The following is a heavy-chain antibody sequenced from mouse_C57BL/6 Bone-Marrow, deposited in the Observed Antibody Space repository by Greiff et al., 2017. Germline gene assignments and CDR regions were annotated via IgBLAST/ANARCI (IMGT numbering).Heavy chain of an antibody. CDR3: AREGGYGSSYWYFDV. CDR1: GFTFSSYA. CDR2: ISDGGSYT. D-gene: IGHD1-1*01. J-gene: IGHJ1*03. Sequence: EVMLVESGGGLVKPGGSLKLSCAASGFTFSSYAMSWVRQTPEKRLEWVATISDGGSYTYYPDNVKGRFTISRDNAKNNLYLQMSHLKSEDTAMYYCAREGGYGSSYWYFDVWGTGTTVTVSS. V-gene: IGHV5-4*01.